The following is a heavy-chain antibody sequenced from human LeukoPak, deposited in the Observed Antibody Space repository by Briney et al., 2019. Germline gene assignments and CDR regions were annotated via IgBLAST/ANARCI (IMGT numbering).Heavy chain of an antibody. V-gene: IGHV4-34*01. CDR2: INHSGST. J-gene: IGHJ4*02. CDR1: GYSISSGYY. D-gene: IGHD3-3*01. CDR3: ARGRLRFLEWLDKRYYFDY. Sequence: PSETLSLTCAVSGYSISSGYYWSWIRQPPGKGLEWIGEINHSGSTNYNPSLKSRVTISVDTSNNQFSLKLSSVTAADTAVYYCARGRLRFLEWLDKRYYFDYWGQGTLVTVSS.